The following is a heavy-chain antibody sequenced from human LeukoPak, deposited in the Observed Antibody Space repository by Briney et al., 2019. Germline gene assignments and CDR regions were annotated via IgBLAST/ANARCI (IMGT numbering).Heavy chain of an antibody. Sequence: SETLSLTCAVYGGSFSGYYWSWIRQPPGKGLEWIGEISHSGSTNYNPSLKSRVTISVDTSKNQFSLKLSSVTAADTAVYYCARGRGIAVAAPTDYWGQGTLVTVSS. CDR3: ARGRGIAVAAPTDY. CDR1: GGSFSGYY. D-gene: IGHD6-19*01. CDR2: ISHSGST. V-gene: IGHV4-34*01. J-gene: IGHJ4*02.